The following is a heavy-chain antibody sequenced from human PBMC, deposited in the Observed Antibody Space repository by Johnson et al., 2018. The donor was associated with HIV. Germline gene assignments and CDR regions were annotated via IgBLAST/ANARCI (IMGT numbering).Heavy chain of an antibody. CDR2: LYSGGST. J-gene: IGHJ3*02. V-gene: IGHV3-53*01. CDR3: ARDPCTGASCLPGAFDI. D-gene: IGHD2-15*01. Sequence: EVQLVESGGGLIQPGGSLRLSCAASGFTVSSNYMGWVRQAPGEGLEWVSVLYSGGSTYYTDSVKGRFTIPRDNSKNTLYLQMNSLRAEDTAVYFCARDPCTGASCLPGAFDIWGQGTLVTVSS. CDR1: GFTVSSNY.